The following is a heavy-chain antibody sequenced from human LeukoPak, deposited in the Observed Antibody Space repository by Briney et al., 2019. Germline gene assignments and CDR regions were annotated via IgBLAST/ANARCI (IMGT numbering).Heavy chain of an antibody. CDR3: ARVYYDFWSGYYRWLDYFDY. Sequence: GASVKVSCKASGYTVTSYDINWVRQATGQGLEWMGWMNPNSGNTGYAQKFQGRFTMTRNTSISTAYMELSSLRSEDTAVYYCARVYYDFWSGYYRWLDYFDYWGQGTLVNVSS. D-gene: IGHD3-3*01. V-gene: IGHV1-8*01. CDR1: GYTVTSYD. J-gene: IGHJ4*02. CDR2: MNPNSGNT.